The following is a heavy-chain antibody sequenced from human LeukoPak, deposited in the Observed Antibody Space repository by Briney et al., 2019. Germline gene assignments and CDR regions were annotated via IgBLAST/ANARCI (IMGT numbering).Heavy chain of an antibody. CDR2: IYYSGST. D-gene: IGHD6-19*01. CDR3: ARRISSGWPLDY. J-gene: IGHJ4*02. CDR1: GGSISSGGYY. V-gene: IGHV4-31*03. Sequence: SETLSLTCTVSGGSISSGGYYWSWIRQHPGKGLEWIGYIYYSGSTYYNPSLKSRVTISVDTSKNQFSLKLSSVTAADTAVYYCARRISSGWPLDYWGQGTLVTVFS.